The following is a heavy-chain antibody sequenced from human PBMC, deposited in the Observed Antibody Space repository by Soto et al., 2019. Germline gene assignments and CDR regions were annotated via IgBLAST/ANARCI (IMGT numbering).Heavy chain of an antibody. CDR1: GFTFSSYA. CDR3: ARDISIGFDY. V-gene: IGHV3-30-3*01. CDR2: ISYDGSNK. Sequence: QVQLVESGGGVVQPGRSPRLSCAASGFTFSSYAMHWVRQAPGKGLEWVAVISYDGSNKYYADSVKGRFTISRDNSKNTLYLQMNSLRAEDTAVYYCARDISIGFDYWGQGTLVTVSS. J-gene: IGHJ4*02.